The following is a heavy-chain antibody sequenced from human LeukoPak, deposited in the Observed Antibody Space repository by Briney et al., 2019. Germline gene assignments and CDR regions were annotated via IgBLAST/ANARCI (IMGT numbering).Heavy chain of an antibody. CDR3: ARSRDSGWFFDY. J-gene: IGHJ4*02. D-gene: IGHD6-13*01. CDR1: GYTFTSYG. Sequence: ASVKVSFTASGYTFTSYGISWVRQAPGQGLEWMGWISAYNGNTNYAQKLQGRVTMTTDTSTSTAYMELRSLRSDDTAVYYCARSRDSGWFFDYWGQGTLVTVSS. CDR2: ISAYNGNT. V-gene: IGHV1-18*01.